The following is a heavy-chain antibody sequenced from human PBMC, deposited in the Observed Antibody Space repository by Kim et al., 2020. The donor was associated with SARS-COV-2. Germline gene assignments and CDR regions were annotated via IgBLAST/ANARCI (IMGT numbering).Heavy chain of an antibody. CDR3: AGWSQTPRGRNDP. Sequence: GGSLRLSCAASGFTFSDYYMSWIRQAPGKGLEWVSYISSSSSYTNYADSVKGRFTISRDNAKNSLYLQMNSLRAEDTAVYYCAGWSQTPRGRNDPWGQGTLVTVSS. V-gene: IGHV3-11*03. CDR2: ISSSSSYT. D-gene: IGHD3-10*01. J-gene: IGHJ5*02. CDR1: GFTFSDYY.